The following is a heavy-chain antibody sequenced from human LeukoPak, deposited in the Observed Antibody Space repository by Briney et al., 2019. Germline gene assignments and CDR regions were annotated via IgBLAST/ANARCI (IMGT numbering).Heavy chain of an antibody. V-gene: IGHV4-34*01. CDR3: ARGLRYSYGYYYGMDV. J-gene: IGHJ6*02. CDR2: INHSGST. D-gene: IGHD5-18*01. Sequence: SETLSLTCAVYGGSFSGYYWSWIRQPPGKGLELIGEINHSGSTNYNPSLKSRVTISVDTSKNQFSLKLSSVTAADTAVYYCARGLRYSYGYYYGMDVWGQGATVTVSS. CDR1: GGSFSGYY.